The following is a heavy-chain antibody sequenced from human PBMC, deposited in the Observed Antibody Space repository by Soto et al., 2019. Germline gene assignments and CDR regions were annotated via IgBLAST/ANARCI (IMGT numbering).Heavy chain of an antibody. CDR1: GYSFTSYW. V-gene: IGHV5-10-1*01. Sequence: PGESLKISCKGSGYSFTSYWISWVRQMPGKGLEWMGRIDPSDSYTNYSPSFQGHVTISAGKSISTAYLQWSSLKASDTAMYYCAILLDILVVPAASDWGIGASDYYYYGMDVWGHGTTVTVSS. CDR2: IDPSDSYT. CDR3: AILLDILVVPAASDWGIGASDYYYYGMDV. D-gene: IGHD2-2*01. J-gene: IGHJ6*02.